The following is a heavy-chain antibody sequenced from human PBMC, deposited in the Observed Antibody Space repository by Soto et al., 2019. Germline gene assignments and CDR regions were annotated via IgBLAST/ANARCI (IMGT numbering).Heavy chain of an antibody. J-gene: IGHJ6*02. V-gene: IGHV3-23*01. CDR3: AKDRDGASAGPTKFYGMDV. CDR1: GFTFSSYA. CDR2: ISGSGDST. Sequence: EVQLLESGGGLVQPGGSLRLSCAASGFTFSSYAMSWVRQAPGKGLEWVSVISGSGDSTYYADSVRGRFTISRDNSKNTLYPRKYSLRAEDTAVYYCAKDRDGASAGPTKFYGMDVWGQGTTVTVSS. D-gene: IGHD6-13*01.